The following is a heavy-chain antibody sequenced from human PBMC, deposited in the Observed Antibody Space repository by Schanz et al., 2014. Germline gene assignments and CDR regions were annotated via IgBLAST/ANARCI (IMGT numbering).Heavy chain of an antibody. J-gene: IGHJ4*02. D-gene: IGHD5-12*01. V-gene: IGHV3-48*04. CDR3: SRPRDGYNEFDS. CDR1: GVTFSGYA. Sequence: EVRLVESGGGLVQPGGSLRLSCVASGVTFSGYAMSWVRQAPGKGLEWVSYISRSSSTIYYADSMRGRFTISRDNAKNSLYLQVNNLSAEDTAVYYCSRPRDGYNEFDSWGPGTLVTV. CDR2: ISRSSSTI.